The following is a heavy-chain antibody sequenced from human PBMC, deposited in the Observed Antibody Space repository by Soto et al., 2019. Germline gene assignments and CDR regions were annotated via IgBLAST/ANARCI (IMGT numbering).Heavy chain of an antibody. V-gene: IGHV4-4*02. Sequence: QVQLQESGPGLVKPSGTLSLTCAVSGDSISSTYWWTCGRHPPGKGLEGIGEIHHSGDTNYNPSPKRQVTMSVDKSKAPFSLNLNFVTAADTAVYYCARIDDGPGSYYSFDYWGQGTLVTVSS. J-gene: IGHJ4*02. CDR1: GDSISSTYW. CDR2: IHHSGDT. CDR3: ARIDDGPGSYYSFDY. D-gene: IGHD3-10*01.